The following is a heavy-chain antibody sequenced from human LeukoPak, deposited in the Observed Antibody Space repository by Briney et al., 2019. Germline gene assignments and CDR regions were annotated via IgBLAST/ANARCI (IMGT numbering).Heavy chain of an antibody. CDR3: VRDLGRLSRTYFDY. CDR1: VYSFTNYG. CDR2: ISTYNGNT. V-gene: IGHV1-18*01. D-gene: IGHD1-1*01. Sequence: ASVRVSCTASVYSFTNYGVTWVRQAPGQALEWMGWISTYNGNTNSAQKFQGRITMTTDSSTSTAFMELRSMRSDDTAMYYCVRDLGRLSRTYFDYWGHGTLVTVSS. J-gene: IGHJ4*01.